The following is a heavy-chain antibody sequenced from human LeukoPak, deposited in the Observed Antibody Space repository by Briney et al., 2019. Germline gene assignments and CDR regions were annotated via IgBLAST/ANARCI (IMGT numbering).Heavy chain of an antibody. CDR3: AKRGVVIRVILVGFHKEAYYFDS. CDR2: IRGGGEL. J-gene: IGHJ4*02. D-gene: IGHD3-22*01. V-gene: IGHV3-23*01. Sequence: GGSLRLSCTASGFSFSDYAMSWVRQAPARGPEWVSSIRGGGELFYADSVKGRFTISRDNPKNTLYLRMNSLRAEDTAVYFCAKRGVVIRVILVGFHKEAYYFDSWGQGALVTVSS. CDR1: GFSFSDYA.